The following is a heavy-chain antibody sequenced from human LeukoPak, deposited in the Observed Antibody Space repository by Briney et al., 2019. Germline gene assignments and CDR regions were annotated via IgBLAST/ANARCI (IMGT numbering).Heavy chain of an antibody. V-gene: IGHV6-1*01. CDR3: ARMPRHYYFDY. CDR1: RDSVSSNSVT. J-gene: IGHJ4*02. D-gene: IGHD2-2*01. Sequence: SQTLSLTCAISRDSVSSNSVTWNWIRQSPSRGLEWLGRTYYRSTWYNDYAVSVRGRITVNPDTSKNQFSLKLSSVTAADTAVYYCARMPRHYYFDYWGQGTLVTVSS. CDR2: TYYRSTWYN.